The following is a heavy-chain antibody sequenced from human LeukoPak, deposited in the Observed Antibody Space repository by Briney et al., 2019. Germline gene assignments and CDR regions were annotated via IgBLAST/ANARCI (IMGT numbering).Heavy chain of an antibody. V-gene: IGHV4-59*08. CDR3: ARHAYCGGDCFGGAFVI. CDR2: VYYSGST. Sequence: SETLSLTRTVSGGSINSYYWSWIRQPPGKGLEWIGYVYYSGSTSYNPSLKSRVTISLDTSKHQFSLKLNSVTAADTAVYYCARHAYCGGDCFGGAFVIWGQGTMVTVSS. J-gene: IGHJ3*02. D-gene: IGHD2-21*02. CDR1: GGSINSYY.